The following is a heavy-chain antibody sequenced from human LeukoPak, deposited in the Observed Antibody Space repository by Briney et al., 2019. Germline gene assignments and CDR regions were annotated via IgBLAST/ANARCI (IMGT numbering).Heavy chain of an antibody. CDR2: ISAGGGTI. CDR1: GFTFSSYA. J-gene: IGHJ4*02. Sequence: GGSLRLSCAVSGFTFSSYAMSWVRQAPGKGLEWVSSISAGGGTIYYADSVKGRFTMSRDNSKNTLYLQMNSLRAEDTAVYYCARGGGSYTIGYWGQGTPVTASS. D-gene: IGHD1-26*01. CDR3: ARGGGSYTIGY. V-gene: IGHV3-23*01.